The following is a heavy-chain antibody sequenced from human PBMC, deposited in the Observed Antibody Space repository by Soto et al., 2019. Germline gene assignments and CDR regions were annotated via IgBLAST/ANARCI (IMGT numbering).Heavy chain of an antibody. D-gene: IGHD3-22*01. CDR1: GFTFSNYS. V-gene: IGHV3-48*02. CDR3: ARDPTYSYDNRGYSFLDY. CDR2: ISSSSSTI. Sequence: EVQLVESGGGLVQPGGSLRLSCAASGFTFSNYSMNWVRQAPGKGLEWVSYISSSSSTIYYADAVKGRFTISRDNAKNSLYLQMNSLRDEDTAVYYCARDPTYSYDNRGYSFLDYWGQGTLVTVSS. J-gene: IGHJ4*02.